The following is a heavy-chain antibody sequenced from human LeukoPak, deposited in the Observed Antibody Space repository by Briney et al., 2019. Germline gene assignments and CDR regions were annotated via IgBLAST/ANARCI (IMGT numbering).Heavy chain of an antibody. CDR1: GFTFTSYT. CDR3: ARDSSSAWLQGFDP. J-gene: IGHJ5*02. CDR2: ISSSTDYK. D-gene: IGHD6-19*01. V-gene: IGHV3-21*01. Sequence: GGSLRLSCAASGFTFTSYTMNWVRQAPGKGLEWVSSISSSTDYKYYADSVKGRFTISRDNAKKSLYPQMDSLRAGDTAVYYCARDSSSAWLQGFDPWGQGTLVTVSS.